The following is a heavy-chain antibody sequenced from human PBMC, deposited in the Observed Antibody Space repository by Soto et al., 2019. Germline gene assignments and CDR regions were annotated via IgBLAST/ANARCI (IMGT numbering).Heavy chain of an antibody. J-gene: IGHJ4*02. V-gene: IGHV3-20*04. D-gene: IGHD1-26*01. CDR2: INWNGGST. Sequence: GSLRLSCAASGFTFSAYAMSWVRQAPGKGLEWVSGINWNGGSTGYADSVKGRFTISRDNAKNSLYLQMNSLRAEDTALYYCARFLGRGSSPYDYWGQGTLVTVSS. CDR3: ARFLGRGSSPYDY. CDR1: GFTFSAYA.